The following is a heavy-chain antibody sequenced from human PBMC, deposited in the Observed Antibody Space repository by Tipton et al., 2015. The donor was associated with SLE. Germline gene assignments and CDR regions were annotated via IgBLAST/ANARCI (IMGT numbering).Heavy chain of an antibody. CDR1: GFTFSRYA. CDR2: ISLDGKIQ. D-gene: IGHD1-26*01. J-gene: IGHJ4*02. V-gene: IGHV3-30-3*02. Sequence: SLRLSCAASGFTFSRYAIHWVRQAPGKGLEWVAVISLDGKIQYYADSVKGRFTISRDNSKNTVFLQMNSLRAEDTALYYCAKDTRIGGANAFQDYFDYWGQGTLVTVSS. CDR3: AKDTRIGGANAFQDYFDY.